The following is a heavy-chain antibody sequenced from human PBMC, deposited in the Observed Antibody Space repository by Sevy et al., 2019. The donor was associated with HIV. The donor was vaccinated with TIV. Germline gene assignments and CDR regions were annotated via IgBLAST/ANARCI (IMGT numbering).Heavy chain of an antibody. D-gene: IGHD6-25*01. J-gene: IGHJ5*02. CDR1: GGSITSLY. Sequence: SETLSLTCTVSGGSITSLYWNWIRQPPGKGLEWIANIYYNGHIHYNPSLKSRVTLSLHTSKNQFSLRRSSVTAADTAMYYCAGENAWGRGYSWGQGTLVTVSS. V-gene: IGHV4-59*08. CDR3: AGENAWGRGYS. CDR2: IYYNGHI.